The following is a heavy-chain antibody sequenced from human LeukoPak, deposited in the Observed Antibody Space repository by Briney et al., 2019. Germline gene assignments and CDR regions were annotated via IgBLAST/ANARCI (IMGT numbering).Heavy chain of an antibody. Sequence: GGSLRLSCAASGFIFSNYAMSWVRQAPGKGLEWVSAIDSTGAYTWYADPVKGRFTISKDSPKTKLYLQMNSLRAEDAAVYFCAKGSAAGRPYNFGYWGQGTLVTVSS. CDR1: GFIFSNYA. CDR2: IDSTGAYT. D-gene: IGHD5-18*01. CDR3: AKGSAAGRPYNFGY. V-gene: IGHV3-23*01. J-gene: IGHJ4*02.